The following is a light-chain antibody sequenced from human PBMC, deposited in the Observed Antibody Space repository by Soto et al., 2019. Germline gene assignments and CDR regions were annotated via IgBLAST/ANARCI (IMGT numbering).Light chain of an antibody. V-gene: IGLV2-11*01. CDR3: YSYAGTYTFV. CDR2: DVT. CDR1: SSDVGASNF. Sequence: QSALTQPPSVSGSPGQSVTISCTGTSSDVGASNFVSWYQHHPGKAPKLMMYDVTKRPSGVPDRFSGSKSANTASLTISGLQAEDEADYYCYSYAGTYTFVFGSGTKLTVL. J-gene: IGLJ1*01.